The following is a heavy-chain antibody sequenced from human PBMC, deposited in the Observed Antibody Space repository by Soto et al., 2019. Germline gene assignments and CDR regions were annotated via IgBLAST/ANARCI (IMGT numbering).Heavy chain of an antibody. Sequence: QVQLVQSGAEVKKPGASVKVSCKASGYTFTGYYMHWVRQAPGQGLEWMGWINPNSGGTNYAQKFQGWVTMTRDTSISTAYMELSRLRSDDTAVYYCARDGRGGSSLLYYYYYGMDVWGQGTTVTVSS. CDR3: ARDGRGGSSLLYYYYYGMDV. J-gene: IGHJ6*02. CDR2: INPNSGGT. D-gene: IGHD6-13*01. V-gene: IGHV1-2*04. CDR1: GYTFTGYY.